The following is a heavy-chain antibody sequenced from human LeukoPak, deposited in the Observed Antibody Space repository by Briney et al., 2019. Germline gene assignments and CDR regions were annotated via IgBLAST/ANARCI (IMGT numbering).Heavy chain of an antibody. V-gene: IGHV1-2*02. Sequence: ASVKVSCKASGYTFTGYYMHWVRQAPGQGLEWMGWINPNSGGTNYAQKFQGRVTMTRNTSISTAYMELSSLRSEDTAVYYCARGFLTNIDAFDIWGQGTMVTVSS. D-gene: IGHD3-9*01. CDR1: GYTFTGYY. J-gene: IGHJ3*02. CDR2: INPNSGGT. CDR3: ARGFLTNIDAFDI.